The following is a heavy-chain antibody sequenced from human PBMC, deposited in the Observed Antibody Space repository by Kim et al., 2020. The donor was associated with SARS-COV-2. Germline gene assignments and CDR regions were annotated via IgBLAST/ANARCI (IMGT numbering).Heavy chain of an antibody. CDR1: GFTFSSYG. CDR2: ISYDGSNK. Sequence: GGSLRLSCAASGFTFSSYGMHWVRQAPGKGLEWVAVISYDGSNKYYADSVKGRFTISRDNSKNTLYLQMNSLRAEDTAVYYCAKALGRSSSWFDYWGQGTLVTVSS. V-gene: IGHV3-30*18. D-gene: IGHD6-13*01. CDR3: AKALGRSSSWFDY. J-gene: IGHJ4*02.